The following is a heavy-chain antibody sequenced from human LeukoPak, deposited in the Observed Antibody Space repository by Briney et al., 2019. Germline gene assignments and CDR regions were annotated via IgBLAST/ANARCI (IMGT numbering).Heavy chain of an antibody. CDR1: GFTFSSYA. D-gene: IGHD5/OR15-5a*01. J-gene: IGHJ6*02. CDR2: ISYDGSNK. V-gene: IGHV3-30*04. CDR3: ARDEDGVYGGPDYHYYYYGMDV. Sequence: GRSLRLSCAASGFTFSSYAMHWVRQAPGKGLEWVAVISYDGSNKYYADSVKGRFTISRDNSKNTLYLQMNSLRAEDTAVYYCARDEDGVYGGPDYHYYYYGMDVWGQGTTVTVSS.